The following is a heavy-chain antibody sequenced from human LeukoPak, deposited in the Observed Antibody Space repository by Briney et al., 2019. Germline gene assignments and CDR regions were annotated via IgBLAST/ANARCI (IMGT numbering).Heavy chain of an antibody. CDR2: MNPYSANT. J-gene: IGHJ5*02. Sequence: ASVKVSCKASGYTFTDYDIHWVRQATGQGLEWMGWMNPYSANTGYAQTFQGRITITRNTSISTAYMELSNLKSEDTAVYYCARTQQLVLRSPFDPWGQGTLVTVSS. CDR3: ARTQQLVLRSPFDP. D-gene: IGHD6-13*01. CDR1: GYTFTDYD. V-gene: IGHV1-8*03.